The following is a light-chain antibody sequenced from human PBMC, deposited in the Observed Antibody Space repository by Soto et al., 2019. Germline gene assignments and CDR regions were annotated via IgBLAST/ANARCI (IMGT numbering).Light chain of an antibody. CDR1: QGLSRY. CDR2: AAS. Sequence: AIRMTQSPSSFSASTGARVTITWRASQGLSRYLAWYQHKPGKAPKIVIYAASTLQSVVTFRFSGTGSGTDFTLSISCLQSEDFPPYYRQQYYTYPVNFGPGT. J-gene: IGKJ3*01. V-gene: IGKV1-8*01. CDR3: QQYYTYPVN.